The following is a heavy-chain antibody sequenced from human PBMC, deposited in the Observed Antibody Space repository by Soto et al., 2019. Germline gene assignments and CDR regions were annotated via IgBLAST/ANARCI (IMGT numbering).Heavy chain of an antibody. CDR1: GYTFTSYY. J-gene: IGHJ5*02. V-gene: IGHV1-46*03. D-gene: IGHD6-13*01. CDR3: AISIAAAGWFDP. CDR2: INPSGGST. Sequence: VKVSCKASGYTFTSYYMHWVRQAPGQGLEWMGIINPSGGSTSYAQKFQGRVTMTRDTSTSTVYMELSSLRSEDTAVYYCAISIAAAGWFDPWGQGTLVTVSS.